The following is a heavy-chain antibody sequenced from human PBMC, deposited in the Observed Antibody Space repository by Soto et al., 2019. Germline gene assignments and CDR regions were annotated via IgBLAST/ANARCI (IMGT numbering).Heavy chain of an antibody. D-gene: IGHD2-21*02. CDR2: IYYSGST. CDR3: ARLNRAYCGGDCYWFDP. Sequence: SETLSLTCTVSGGSISSYYWSWIRQPPGKGLEWIGYIYYSGSTNYNPSLKSRVTISVDTSKNQFSLKLSSVTAADTAVYYCARLNRAYCGGDCYWFDPWGQGTLVTVSS. CDR1: GGSISSYY. V-gene: IGHV4-59*08. J-gene: IGHJ5*02.